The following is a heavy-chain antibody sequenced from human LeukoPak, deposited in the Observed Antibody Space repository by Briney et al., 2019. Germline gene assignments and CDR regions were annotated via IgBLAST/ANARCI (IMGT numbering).Heavy chain of an antibody. D-gene: IGHD3-10*01. CDR1: GGSFSGYY. Sequence: SETLSLTCAVYGGSFSGYYWSWIRQPPGKGLEWIGEINHSGSTNYNPSLKSRVTISVDTSKNQFSLKLSSVTAADTAVYYCASLRITMVRGVTTNGIDYWGQGTLVTVSS. CDR2: INHSGST. CDR3: ASLRITMVRGVTTNGIDY. J-gene: IGHJ4*02. V-gene: IGHV4-34*01.